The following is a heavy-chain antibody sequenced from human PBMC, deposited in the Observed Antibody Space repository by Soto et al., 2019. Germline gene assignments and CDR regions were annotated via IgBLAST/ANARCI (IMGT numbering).Heavy chain of an antibody. Sequence: QVQLVQSGGGVVQPGRSLRLSCAASGFNFNTYFMHWVRQAPGKGLEWVAMIFPNGRDKEYADSVKGRFTISRDNSNXXXXXXXXXXXXXXXXXXXXXXXXXXXXXCXLXYXGQGALVTVSS. CDR1: GFNFNTYF. CDR3: XXXXXXXXXCXLXY. V-gene: IGHV3-30*03. J-gene: IGHJ4*02. CDR2: IFPNGRDK.